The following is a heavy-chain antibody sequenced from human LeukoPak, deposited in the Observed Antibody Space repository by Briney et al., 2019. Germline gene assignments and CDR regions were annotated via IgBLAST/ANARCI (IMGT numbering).Heavy chain of an antibody. V-gene: IGHV4-34*01. CDR1: GGSFSGYY. Sequence: PSETLSLTCAVYGGSFSGYYWSWIRQPPGKGLEWIGEINHSGSTNYNPSLKSRVTISVDTSKNQFSLKLGSVTAADTAVYYCARRQGYDFWSGYYLHFDYWGQGTLVTVSS. CDR3: ARRQGYDFWSGYYLHFDY. J-gene: IGHJ4*02. D-gene: IGHD3-3*01. CDR2: INHSGST.